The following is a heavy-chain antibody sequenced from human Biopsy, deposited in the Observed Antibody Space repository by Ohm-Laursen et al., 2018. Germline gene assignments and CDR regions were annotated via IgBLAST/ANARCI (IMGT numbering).Heavy chain of an antibody. Sequence: TLPLTCPVSGVSISTYYWSWIRQSPGRGLEWIAYIYYSGSTDYNPSLKSRVTISLDTSKNQFSLKLSSVTAADTAIYYCAREAIGVATAFDIWGQGTMVTVSS. V-gene: IGHV4-59*01. CDR1: GVSISTYY. D-gene: IGHD5-12*01. J-gene: IGHJ3*02. CDR3: AREAIGVATAFDI. CDR2: IYYSGST.